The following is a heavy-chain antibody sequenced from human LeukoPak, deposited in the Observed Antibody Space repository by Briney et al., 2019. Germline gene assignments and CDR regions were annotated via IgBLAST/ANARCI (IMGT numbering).Heavy chain of an antibody. CDR1: GFTFTSYG. CDR3: AREQYCSSTSCYVGFDY. CDR2: ISAYNGNT. J-gene: IGHJ4*02. D-gene: IGHD2-2*01. V-gene: IGHV1-18*01. Sequence: GGSLRLSCAASGFTFTSYGISWVRQAPGQGLEWMGWISAYNGNTNYAQKLQGRVTMTTDTSTSTAYMELRSLRSDDTAVYYCAREQYCSSTSCYVGFDYWGQGTLVTVSS.